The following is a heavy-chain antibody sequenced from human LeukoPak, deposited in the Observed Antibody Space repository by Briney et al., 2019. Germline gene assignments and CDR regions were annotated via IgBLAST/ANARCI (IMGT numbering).Heavy chain of an antibody. D-gene: IGHD3-16*02. V-gene: IGHV3-21*05. Sequence: PGGSLRLSCTASGFIFSNHGMNWVRQAPGKGLEWISYISSTSSDIYYLDSVKGRFTISRDNAKNSLYLQMNSLRAEDTAVYYCARWSGGELWFVDYWGQGTLVTVSS. CDR1: GFIFSNHG. CDR3: ARWSGGELWFVDY. J-gene: IGHJ4*02. CDR2: ISSTSSDI.